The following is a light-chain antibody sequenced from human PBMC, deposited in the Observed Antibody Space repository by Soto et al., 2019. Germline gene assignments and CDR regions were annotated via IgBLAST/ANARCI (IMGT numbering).Light chain of an antibody. CDR2: DVI. Sequence: QSALTQPPSASGSPGQSVTISCTGNSSDIGGNNFVSWYQHHPGTAPKLMLYDVIKRPSGVPARFSGSKSGNPASLTVSGLQAEDEADYYCSSYGGSNNFVVFGGGTKLTVL. J-gene: IGLJ2*01. CDR1: SSDIGGNNF. V-gene: IGLV2-8*01. CDR3: SSYGGSNNFVV.